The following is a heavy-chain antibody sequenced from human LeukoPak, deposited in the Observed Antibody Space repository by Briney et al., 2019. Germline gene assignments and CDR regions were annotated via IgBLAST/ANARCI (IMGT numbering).Heavy chain of an antibody. CDR1: GGTFSSYA. Sequence: ASVKVSCKASGGTFSSYAISWVRQAPGQGLEWMGRIIPILGIASYAQKFQGRVTMTRDTSTSTVYMELSSLRSEDTAVYYCARDMAWQLVGWFDPWGQGTLVTVSS. V-gene: IGHV1-69*04. CDR3: ARDMAWQLVGWFDP. J-gene: IGHJ5*02. D-gene: IGHD6-13*01. CDR2: IIPILGIA.